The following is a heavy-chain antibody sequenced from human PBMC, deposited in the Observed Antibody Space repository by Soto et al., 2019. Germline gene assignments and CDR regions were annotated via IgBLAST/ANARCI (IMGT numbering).Heavy chain of an antibody. CDR1: GFALDTYD. CDR3: AGERELMYAPYDAFNI. Sequence: EEQLVESGGGLVQPGGSLRLSCISSGFALDTYDMSWVRQAPGKALEWISHIGTGGDRIYYADSVKGRFTISRDNARNSLNLQMSGLRDDDTALYYCAGERELMYAPYDAFNIWGQGTLVTVSS. J-gene: IGHJ3*02. CDR2: IGTGGDRI. V-gene: IGHV3-48*03. D-gene: IGHD2-8*01.